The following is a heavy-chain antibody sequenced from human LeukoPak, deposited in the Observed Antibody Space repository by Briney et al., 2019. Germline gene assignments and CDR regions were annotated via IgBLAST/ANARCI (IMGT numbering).Heavy chain of an antibody. J-gene: IGHJ4*02. CDR3: ARDHDWAFDL. Sequence: GGSLRLSCAASGFTFSSYSMTWVRQAPGKGLEWTAYINHNAEMIFYPDFVKGRFTISRDNAKSSLYLQMNALRYEDTAIYYCARDHDWAFDLWGQGTLVTVSS. V-gene: IGHV3-48*02. D-gene: IGHD3-9*01. CDR1: GFTFSSYS. CDR2: INHNAEMI.